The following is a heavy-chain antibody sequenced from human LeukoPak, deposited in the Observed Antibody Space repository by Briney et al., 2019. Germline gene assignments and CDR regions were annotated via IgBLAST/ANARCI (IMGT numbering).Heavy chain of an antibody. CDR1: GSSVNSDQY. D-gene: IGHD3-16*02. CDR3: AMLRLGELSSLANAYDI. Sequence: SETLSLTCDVSGSSVNSDQYWGWMRHSPGAGLEWIGSVHQTGSPYYNPSLGSRVSLSIDSTKNSFSLRLTSVTAADTAVYYCAMLRLGELSSLANAYDIWGQGTMVIVSS. CDR2: VHQTGSP. V-gene: IGHV4-38-2*01. J-gene: IGHJ3*02.